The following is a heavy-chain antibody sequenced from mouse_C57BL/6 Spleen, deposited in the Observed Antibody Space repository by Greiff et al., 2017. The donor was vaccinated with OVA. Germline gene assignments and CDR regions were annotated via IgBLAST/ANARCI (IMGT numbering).Heavy chain of an antibody. D-gene: IGHD1-1*01. Sequence: EVQGVESGGDLVKPGGSLKLSCAASGFTFSSYGMSWVRQTPDKRLELVATISSGGSYTYYPDSVKGRFTISRDNAKNTLYLQMSSLKSEDTAMYYCARRAYYGSSYYYAMDYWGQGTSVTVSS. V-gene: IGHV5-6*01. CDR2: ISSGGSYT. CDR3: ARRAYYGSSYYYAMDY. CDR1: GFTFSSYG. J-gene: IGHJ4*01.